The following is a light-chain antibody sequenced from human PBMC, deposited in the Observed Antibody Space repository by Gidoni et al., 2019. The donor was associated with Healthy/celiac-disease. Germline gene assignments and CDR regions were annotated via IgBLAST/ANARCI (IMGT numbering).Light chain of an antibody. Sequence: EIVLTQSPATLSLSPGERATLSCRASQSVSSYLAWYQQKPGQAPRLLIYDASNRATGIPARFSGSGSGTDFTLTISSLEPEDFAVYYCQQRSNWPWTFGQGTQLEIK. V-gene: IGKV3-11*01. CDR3: QQRSNWPWT. CDR2: DAS. CDR1: QSVSSY. J-gene: IGKJ2*02.